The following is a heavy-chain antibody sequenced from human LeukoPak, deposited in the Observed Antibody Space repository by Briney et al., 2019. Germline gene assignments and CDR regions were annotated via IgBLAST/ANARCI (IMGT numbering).Heavy chain of an antibody. CDR2: IYTRGSH. D-gene: IGHD2-15*01. CDR1: GDSINNYY. V-gene: IGHV4-4*07. CDR3: ARGRYCSADICSGGDAFDI. J-gene: IGHJ3*02. Sequence: SESLSLTCTVAGDSINNYYWSWIGQPAGEGLGWIWRIYTRGSHNYTPSLKSRVTTSVDTSKNQFSLKLSSVTAADTAVYYCARGRYCSADICSGGDAFDIWGQGTMVSVSS.